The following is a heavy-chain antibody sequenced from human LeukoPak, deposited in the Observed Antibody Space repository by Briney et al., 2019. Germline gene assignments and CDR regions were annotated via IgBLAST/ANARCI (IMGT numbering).Heavy chain of an antibody. J-gene: IGHJ4*02. CDR3: AGVFNHSTLYFYY. V-gene: IGHV1-46*01. CDR2: INPSGGST. D-gene: IGHD2/OR15-2a*01. CDR1: GYTFTSYY. Sequence: GASVTVSCKASGYTFTSYYMHWVRQAPGQGLEWMGIINPSGGSTSYAQKFQGSVTMTRDMSTGTVYMELRSLRYEDTAGDSRAGVFNHSTLYFYYWGQGTLVTVSA.